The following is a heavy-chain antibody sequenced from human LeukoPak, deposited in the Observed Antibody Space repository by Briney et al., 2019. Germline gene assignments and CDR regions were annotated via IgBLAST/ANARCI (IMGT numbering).Heavy chain of an antibody. J-gene: IGHJ4*02. CDR3: AKDQYSSGWYFDY. V-gene: IGHV3-74*01. CDR1: GFTFSSYW. CDR2: ISGDGRNI. D-gene: IGHD6-19*01. Sequence: GGSLRLSCVASGFTFSSYWMHWVRQDPRKGLVWVSRISGDGRNINYADSVRGRFTISRDNSKNTLYLQMNSLRVEDTAIYYCAKDQYSSGWYFDYWGQGTLVTVSS.